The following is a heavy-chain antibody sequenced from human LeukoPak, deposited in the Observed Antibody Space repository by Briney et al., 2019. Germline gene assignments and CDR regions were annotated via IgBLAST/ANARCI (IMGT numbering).Heavy chain of an antibody. CDR1: GGSFSGYY. V-gene: IGHV4-34*01. D-gene: IGHD2-2*01. CDR2: INHSGST. J-gene: IGHJ5*02. CDR3: AKEAGIVVIPAATHNWFDP. Sequence: SETLSLTCAVYGGSFSGYYWSWIRQPPGKGLEWIGEINHSGSTNYNPSLKSRVTISVDTSKNQFSLKLSSVTAADTAVYYCAKEAGIVVIPAATHNWFDPWGQGTLVTVSS.